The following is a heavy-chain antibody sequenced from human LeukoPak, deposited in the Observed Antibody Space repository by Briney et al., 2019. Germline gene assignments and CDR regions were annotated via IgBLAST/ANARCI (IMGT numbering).Heavy chain of an antibody. Sequence: ETLSLTCTVSGGSISSYYWSWIRQPPGKGLEWIGYIYYSGSTNYNPSLKSRVTISVDTSKNQISLKLSSVTAADTAVYYCAREPLGLRFLEWPEEGDAFDIWGQGTMVTVSS. CDR3: AREPLGLRFLEWPEEGDAFDI. CDR1: GGSISSYY. J-gene: IGHJ3*02. D-gene: IGHD3-3*01. V-gene: IGHV4-59*01. CDR2: IYYSGST.